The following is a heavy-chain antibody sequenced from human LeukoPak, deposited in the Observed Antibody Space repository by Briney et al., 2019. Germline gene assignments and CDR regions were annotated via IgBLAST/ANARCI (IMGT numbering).Heavy chain of an antibody. V-gene: IGHV3-30-3*01. Sequence: GRSLRLSCAASGFTFSSYAMHWVRQAPGKGLEWVAVISYDGSNKYYADSVKGRFTISRDNSKNTLYLQMNSLRAEDTAVYYCARGGREDFWSGYWGSNFDYWGQGTLVTVSS. J-gene: IGHJ4*02. CDR1: GFTFSSYA. CDR3: ARGGREDFWSGYWGSNFDY. D-gene: IGHD3-3*01. CDR2: ISYDGSNK.